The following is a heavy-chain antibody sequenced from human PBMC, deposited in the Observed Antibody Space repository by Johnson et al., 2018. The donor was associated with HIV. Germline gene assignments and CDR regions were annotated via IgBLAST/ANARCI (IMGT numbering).Heavy chain of an antibody. D-gene: IGHD3-10*01. Sequence: QVQLVESGGGVVQPGRSLRLSCAASGFTFSSYAMHWVRQAPGKGLEWVAVISYDGNNKYYADSVKGRFTLSSDNSKNTLDLQMNSLTIEDTAVFYCAKTRMGGILDAFDLWGQGTMVIVS. CDR2: ISYDGNNK. J-gene: IGHJ3*01. V-gene: IGHV3-30-3*02. CDR3: AKTRMGGILDAFDL. CDR1: GFTFSSYA.